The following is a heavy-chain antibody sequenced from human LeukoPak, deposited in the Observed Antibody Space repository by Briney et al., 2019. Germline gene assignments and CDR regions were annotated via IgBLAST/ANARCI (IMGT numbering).Heavy chain of an antibody. D-gene: IGHD2-15*01. J-gene: IGHJ5*02. Sequence: PSQTLSLTCAVSGVSISSGGDYWACVRQHPGKGLEWIGYIHYSGATYYNPSLKSRLTMSIDTSKSQFSLNLSSVTAADTAVYYCARYPAKYCSGGNCYFAGEGGFDAGGQRTLVTVSS. CDR3: ARYPAKYCSGGNCYFAGEGGFDA. CDR1: GVSISSGGDY. CDR2: IHYSGAT. V-gene: IGHV4-31*02.